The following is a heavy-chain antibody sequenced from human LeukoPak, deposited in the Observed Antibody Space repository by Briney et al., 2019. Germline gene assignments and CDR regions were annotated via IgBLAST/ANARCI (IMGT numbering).Heavy chain of an antibody. CDR3: ARAEAHIVVVVAATG. CDR2: IYHSGSI. V-gene: IGHV4-38-2*02. D-gene: IGHD2-15*01. Sequence: SETLSLTCTVSGYSISSGYYWGWIRQPPGKGLEWIGSIYHSGSIYYNPSLKSRVTISVDTSKNQFSLKLSSVTAADTAVYYCARAEAHIVVVVAATGWGQGTLVTVSS. CDR1: GYSISSGYY. J-gene: IGHJ4*02.